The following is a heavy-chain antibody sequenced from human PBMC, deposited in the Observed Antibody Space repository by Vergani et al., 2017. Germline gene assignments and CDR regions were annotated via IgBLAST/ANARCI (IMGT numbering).Heavy chain of an antibody. J-gene: IGHJ6*02. CDR3: ARLVARLARYYYDYGMDV. CDR2: INHSGST. V-gene: IGHV4-34*01. Sequence: QVQLQQWGAGLLKPSETLSLTCAVYGGSFSGYYWSWIRQPPGKGLEWIGEINHSGSTNYNPSLKSRVTISVDTSKNQFSLKLSSVTAADTAVYCCARLVARLARYYYDYGMDVWGQGTTVTVSS. CDR1: GGSFSGYY. D-gene: IGHD6-6*01.